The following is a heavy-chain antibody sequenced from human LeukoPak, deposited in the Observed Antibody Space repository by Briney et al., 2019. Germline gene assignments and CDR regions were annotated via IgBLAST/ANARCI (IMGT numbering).Heavy chain of an antibody. Sequence: GESLKISCKGSGYSITNYWIAWVRQMPGKGLGWMGIIYPADSDIRYSPSFQGQVTISADKSISTAYLQWSSLKASDTAMYYCARQEYCSGGSCYTWFDPWGRGTLVTVSS. D-gene: IGHD2-15*01. V-gene: IGHV5-51*01. J-gene: IGHJ5*02. CDR2: IYPADSDI. CDR1: GYSITNYW. CDR3: ARQEYCSGGSCYTWFDP.